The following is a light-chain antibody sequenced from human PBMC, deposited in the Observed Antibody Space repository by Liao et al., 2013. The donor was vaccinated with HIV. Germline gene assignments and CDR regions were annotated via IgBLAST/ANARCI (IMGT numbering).Light chain of an antibody. J-gene: IGLJ3*02. Sequence: SYELTQPPSVSVAPGETARIACGGNNIGGKSVHWYQQKPGQAPVLVIYYDSDRPSGIPARFSDSNSGNTATLTISMVEAGDEADYYCQVWDTSSNRGVFGGGTKLTVL. CDR2: YDS. V-gene: IGLV3-21*04. CDR1: NIGGKS. CDR3: QVWDTSSNRGV.